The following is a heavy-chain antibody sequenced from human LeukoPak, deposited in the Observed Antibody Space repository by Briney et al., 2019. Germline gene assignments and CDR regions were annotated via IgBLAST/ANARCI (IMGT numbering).Heavy chain of an antibody. CDR2: IYTSGST. D-gene: IGHD3-22*01. Sequence: SETLSLTCTVSGGSISSGSYYWSWIRQPAGKGLEWIGRIYTSGSTNYNPSLKSRVTISVDTSKNQFSLKLSSVTAADTAVYYCARESYYYDSSGHPYYYYYMDVWGKGTTVTVSS. V-gene: IGHV4-61*02. CDR3: ARESYYYDSSGHPYYYYYMDV. J-gene: IGHJ6*03. CDR1: GGSISSGSYY.